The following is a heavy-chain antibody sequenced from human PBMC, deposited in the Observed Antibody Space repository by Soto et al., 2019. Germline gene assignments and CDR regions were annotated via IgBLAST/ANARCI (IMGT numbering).Heavy chain of an antibody. Sequence: GESQKISSKGSGDSFTSYGIGWVRQMPGKGLEWMGIIYPGDSDTRYSPSFQGQVTISADNAKNSLYLQMNSLRAEDTAVYYCARGAAMAYGMDVWGQGTTVTVSS. D-gene: IGHD5-18*01. V-gene: IGHV5-51*01. J-gene: IGHJ6*02. CDR3: ARGAAMAYGMDV. CDR2: IYPGDSDT. CDR1: GDSFTSYG.